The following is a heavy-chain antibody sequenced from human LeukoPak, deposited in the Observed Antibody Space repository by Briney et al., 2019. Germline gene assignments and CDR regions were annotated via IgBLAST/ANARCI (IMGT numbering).Heavy chain of an antibody. Sequence: SETLSLTCTVSGGSISNYYWSWIRQPAGKGLEWIGRIYNSGSTNYNPYLKSRVTISADTSKNQFSLNLNSVTAADTAVYYCARDRTKIGGIDYWGQGTLVTVSS. CDR3: ARDRTKIGGIDY. V-gene: IGHV4-4*07. D-gene: IGHD3-16*01. CDR1: GGSISNYY. J-gene: IGHJ4*02. CDR2: IYNSGST.